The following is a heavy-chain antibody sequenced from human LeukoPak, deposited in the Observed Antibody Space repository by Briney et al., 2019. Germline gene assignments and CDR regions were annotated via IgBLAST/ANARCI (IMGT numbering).Heavy chain of an antibody. CDR2: INAGNGNT. CDR3: AKGGCSGASCFDWFDP. Sequence: ASVKVSCKASGYTFTSYAMHWVRQAPGQRLEWMGWINAGNGNTKYSQKFQGRVTITRDTSASTAYMELSSLRSEDTAVYYCAKGGCSGASCFDWFDPWGQGTLVIVSS. CDR1: GYTFTSYA. D-gene: IGHD2-15*01. V-gene: IGHV1-3*01. J-gene: IGHJ5*02.